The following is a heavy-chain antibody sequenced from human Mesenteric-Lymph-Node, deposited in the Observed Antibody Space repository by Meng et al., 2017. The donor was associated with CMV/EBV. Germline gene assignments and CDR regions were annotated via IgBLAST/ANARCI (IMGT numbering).Heavy chain of an antibody. CDR2: INPKNGGT. V-gene: IGHV1-2*02. CDR1: GYSFTDSF. CDR3: AREVGAIAVAGFDY. D-gene: IGHD6-19*01. J-gene: IGHJ4*02. Sequence: ASVKVSCKASGYSFTDSFIQWVRQAPGQGLEWMGWINPKNGGTNYAPKFQGRVTMTRDTSISTAYMELSRLRSDDTAVYYCAREVGAIAVAGFDYWGQGTLVTVSS.